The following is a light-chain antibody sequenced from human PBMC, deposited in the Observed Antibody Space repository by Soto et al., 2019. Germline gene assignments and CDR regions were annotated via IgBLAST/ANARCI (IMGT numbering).Light chain of an antibody. CDR3: SSYTTTSTLGV. V-gene: IGLV2-14*01. J-gene: IGLJ2*01. CDR2: EVS. Sequence: QSALTQPASVSGSPGQSITLSYSGTSSDVGGYNYVSWYQQHPGKAPKLMIYEVSNRPSGVSTRFSGSKSGNTASLTISGLQADDEADYYCSSYTTTSTLGVFGGGTKLTVL. CDR1: SSDVGGYNY.